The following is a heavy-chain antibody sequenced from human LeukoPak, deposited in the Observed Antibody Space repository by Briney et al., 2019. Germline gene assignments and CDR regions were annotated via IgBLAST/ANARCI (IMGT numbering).Heavy chain of an antibody. CDR2: ISYDGSNK. J-gene: IGHJ3*02. V-gene: IGHV3-30*18. Sequence: PGGSLRLSCAASGFTFSSYGMQWVRQAPGKGLEWVAVISYDGSNKYYADSVKGRFTISRDNSKNTLYLQMNSLRAEDTAVYYCAKDIGRIQLWPDAFDIWGQGTMVTVSS. D-gene: IGHD5-18*01. CDR1: GFTFSSYG. CDR3: AKDIGRIQLWPDAFDI.